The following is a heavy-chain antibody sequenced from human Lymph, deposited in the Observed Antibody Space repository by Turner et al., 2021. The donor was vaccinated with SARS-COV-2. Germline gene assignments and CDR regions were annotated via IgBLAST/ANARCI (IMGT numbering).Heavy chain of an antibody. Sequence: QVQLVESGGGVVQPGWSLRLYCAASGFTFSSYAKHWVRQAPGKGLEGVAFISFDGSDKYYADSVKGRFTFSRDNSKNTLYLQMNSLRAEDTAVYYCARDRDSSGWVDYWGQGTLVTVSS. CDR1: GFTFSSYA. V-gene: IGHV3-30*04. CDR3: ARDRDSSGWVDY. CDR2: ISFDGSDK. D-gene: IGHD3-22*01. J-gene: IGHJ4*02.